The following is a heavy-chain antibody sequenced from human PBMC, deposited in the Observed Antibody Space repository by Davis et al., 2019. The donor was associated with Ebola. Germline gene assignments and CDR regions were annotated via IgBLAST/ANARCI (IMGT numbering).Heavy chain of an antibody. CDR1: GFTFSSYW. CDR3: ARALLGVNYYYYGMDV. Sequence: HTGGSLRLSCAASGFTFSSYWMHWVRHAPGKGLVWVSRINSDGSSTSYADSVKGRFTISRDNAKNTLYLQMNSVRAEDTAVYYCARALLGVNYYYYGMDVWGQGTTVTVSS. V-gene: IGHV3-74*01. CDR2: INSDGSST. D-gene: IGHD2-8*02. J-gene: IGHJ6*02.